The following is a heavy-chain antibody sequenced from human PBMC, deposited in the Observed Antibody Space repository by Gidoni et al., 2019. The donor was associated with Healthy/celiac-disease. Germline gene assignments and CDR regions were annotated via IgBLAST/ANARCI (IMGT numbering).Heavy chain of an antibody. CDR2: INPNSGGT. J-gene: IGHJ4*02. CDR1: GYTFTGYY. Sequence: QVQPVQSGAEVKKPGASVKVAGKASGYTFTGYYMHWVRQAPGQGLEWMGWINPNSGGTNYAQKFQGRVTMTRDTSISTAYMELSRLRSDATAVYYWARLRSCWFADYYFDYWGQGTLVTVSS. CDR3: ARLRSCWFADYYFDY. V-gene: IGHV1-2*02. D-gene: IGHD6-19*01.